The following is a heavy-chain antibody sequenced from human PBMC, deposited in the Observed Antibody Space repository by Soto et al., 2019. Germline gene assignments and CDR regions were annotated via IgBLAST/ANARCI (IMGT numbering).Heavy chain of an antibody. CDR1: GFTFSSYS. CDR3: ARVPGP. CDR2: IYHSGST. Sequence: VQLVESGGGLVQPGGSLRLSCAASGFTFSSYSMNWVRQAPGKGLEWIGYIYHSGSTYYNPSLKSRVTISVDRSKNQFSLKLSSVTAADTAVYYCARVPGPWGQGTLVTVSS. J-gene: IGHJ5*02. V-gene: IGHV4-4*02.